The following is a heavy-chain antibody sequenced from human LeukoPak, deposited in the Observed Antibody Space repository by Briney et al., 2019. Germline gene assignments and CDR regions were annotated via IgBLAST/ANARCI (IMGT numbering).Heavy chain of an antibody. Sequence: PSETLSLSCTVSGGSISSYYWTWIRQPPGQGLEWIGFIYYSGATKYNPSLESRVTLSLDTSKHQFSLRLNSVTAADTAVYYCARRVAVPGSYYFDYWSQGTLVTVSS. J-gene: IGHJ4*02. CDR3: ARRVAVPGSYYFDY. D-gene: IGHD2-2*01. V-gene: IGHV4-59*08. CDR1: GGSISSYY. CDR2: IYYSGAT.